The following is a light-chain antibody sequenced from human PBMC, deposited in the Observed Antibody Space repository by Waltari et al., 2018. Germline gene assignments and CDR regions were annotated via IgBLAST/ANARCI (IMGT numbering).Light chain of an antibody. J-gene: IGKJ5*01. CDR1: QSITSNS. CDR3: QQYRFPPIT. Sequence: IVLTQSPDTLSLSPGERPTLSGKASQSITSNSLAWYQQTPGQAPSLLIYGAFTRATGIPDRFSGDGSGTDFTLTISRLEPEDFAVYYCQQYRFPPITFGQGTRLDIK. V-gene: IGKV3-20*01. CDR2: GAF.